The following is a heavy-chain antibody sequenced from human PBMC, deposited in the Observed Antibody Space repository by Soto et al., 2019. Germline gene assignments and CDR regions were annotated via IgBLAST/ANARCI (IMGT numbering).Heavy chain of an antibody. CDR1: GGSFSGYY. V-gene: IGHV4-34*01. CDR3: ARLSDDYIQFYFDY. D-gene: IGHD3-16*01. Sequence: SETQSLTCTVYGGSFSGYYWSWIRQPPGKGLEWIGEINHSGSTNYNPSLKSRVTISVDTSKNQFSLKLSSVTAADTAVYYCARLSDDYIQFYFDYWGQGTLVTVSS. CDR2: INHSGST. J-gene: IGHJ4*02.